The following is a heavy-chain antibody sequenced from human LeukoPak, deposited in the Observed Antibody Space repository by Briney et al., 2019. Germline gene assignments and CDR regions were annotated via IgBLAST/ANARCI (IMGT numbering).Heavy chain of an antibody. D-gene: IGHD2-15*01. CDR3: GRDALVGYFSYYYMDV. J-gene: IGHJ6*03. CDR2: ISNSGST. CDR1: GGSISSHY. Sequence: SEILSLTCTVSGGSISSHYWTWIRQSPVNGLEWIGDISNSGSTSYNPSLKSRVTISIDTSKNQFSLKLSSVTAAATAVYYCGRDALVGYFSYYYMDVWGKGTTVTVSS. V-gene: IGHV4-59*11.